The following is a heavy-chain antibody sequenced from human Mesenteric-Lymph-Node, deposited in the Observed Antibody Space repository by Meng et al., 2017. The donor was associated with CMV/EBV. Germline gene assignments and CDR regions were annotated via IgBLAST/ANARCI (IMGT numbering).Heavy chain of an antibody. Sequence: ASVKVSCKASGYTFTSYDINWVRQAPGQGLEWMGWINPNSGGTNYAQKFQGRVTMTRDTSISTAYMELSRLRSDDTAVYYCARPTAKYYYYYGMDVWGQGTTVTVSS. D-gene: IGHD2-21*02. V-gene: IGHV1-2*02. CDR2: INPNSGGT. CDR1: GYTFTSYD. J-gene: IGHJ6*02. CDR3: ARPTAKYYYYYGMDV.